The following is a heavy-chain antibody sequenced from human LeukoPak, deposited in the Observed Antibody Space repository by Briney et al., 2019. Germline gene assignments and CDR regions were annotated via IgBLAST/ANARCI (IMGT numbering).Heavy chain of an antibody. Sequence: PGGSLRLSCAASGFTFSSYSMSWVRQAPGKGLEWVSSISGSSSYIYYADSVKGRFTISRDNAKNSLYLQMNSLRAEDTAVYYCARRNSGYDSWGQGTLVTVSS. CDR2: ISGSSSYI. J-gene: IGHJ4*02. CDR1: GFTFSSYS. V-gene: IGHV3-21*01. CDR3: ARRNSGYDS. D-gene: IGHD5-12*01.